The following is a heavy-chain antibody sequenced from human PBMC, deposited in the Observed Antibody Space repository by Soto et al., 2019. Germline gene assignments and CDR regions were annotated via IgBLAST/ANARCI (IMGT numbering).Heavy chain of an antibody. Sequence: QVKLQESGPGLVKPSETLSLTCTDTGDSISSCYWSWIRQPPGKGLEWIGYIYYSGSTNYNPSLKSRVTISVDTSKDQLSLKLSSVTAADTAVYYCARGGSSSCNINWFDPWGQGTLVTVSS. J-gene: IGHJ5*02. D-gene: IGHD6-6*01. CDR2: IYYSGST. CDR1: GDSISSCY. CDR3: ARGGSSSCNINWFDP. V-gene: IGHV4-59*01.